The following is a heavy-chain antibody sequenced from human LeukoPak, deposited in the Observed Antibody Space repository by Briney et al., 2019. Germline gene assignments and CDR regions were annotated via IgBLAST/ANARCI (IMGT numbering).Heavy chain of an antibody. CDR3: ARDQTMTTYYYYGMDV. CDR2: IKQDGSET. V-gene: IGHV3-7*03. D-gene: IGHD4-11*01. CDR1: GFTFSSYW. J-gene: IGHJ6*04. Sequence: HPGGSLRLSCAASGFTFSSYWMSWVRQAPGNGLEWVANIKQDGSETYYVDSVKGRFTISRDNAKNSLYLQMNSLRAEDTAVYYCARDQTMTTYYYYGMDVWGKGTTVTVSS.